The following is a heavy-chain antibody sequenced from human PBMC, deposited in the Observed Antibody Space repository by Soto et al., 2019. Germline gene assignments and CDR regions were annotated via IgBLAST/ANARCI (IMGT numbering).Heavy chain of an antibody. J-gene: IGHJ6*02. Sequence: HPGGSLRLSCAASGFTFSGYAMHWVRQPPGKGLEWVAVTSWDGNNKYYADSVKGRFTISRDNSKNTLYLQMNSLRAEDMAVYYCAKVVVPAAMVNYYYGMDVWGQGTTVTVSS. V-gene: IGHV3-30*04. D-gene: IGHD2-2*01. CDR3: AKVVVPAAMVNYYYGMDV. CDR1: GFTFSGYA. CDR2: TSWDGNNK.